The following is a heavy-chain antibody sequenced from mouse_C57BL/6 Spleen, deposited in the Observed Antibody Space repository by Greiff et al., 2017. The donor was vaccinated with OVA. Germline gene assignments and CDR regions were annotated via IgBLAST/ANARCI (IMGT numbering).Heavy chain of an antibody. J-gene: IGHJ2*01. V-gene: IGHV14-4*01. CDR1: GFNIKDDY. CDR2: IDPENGDT. CDR3: TTGAPRKGGDY. Sequence: VQLKESGAELVRPGASVKLSCTASGFNIKDDYMHWVKQRPEQGLEWIGWIDPENGDTEYASKFQGKATITADTSSNTAYLQLSSLTSEDTAVYYCTTGAPRKGGDYWGQGTTLTVSS.